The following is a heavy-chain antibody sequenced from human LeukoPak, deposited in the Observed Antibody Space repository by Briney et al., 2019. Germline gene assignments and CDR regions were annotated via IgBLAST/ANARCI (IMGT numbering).Heavy chain of an antibody. Sequence: PGGSLRLSCAASGFTVSSNYMSWVRQAPGKGLEWVSVIYSGGSTYYADSVEGRFTISRDNSKNTLYLQMNSLRAEDTAVYYCARDRGYCSSTSCYGGSFDYWGQGTLVTVSS. D-gene: IGHD2-2*01. J-gene: IGHJ4*02. CDR2: IYSGGST. CDR1: GFTVSSNY. V-gene: IGHV3-53*01. CDR3: ARDRGYCSSTSCYGGSFDY.